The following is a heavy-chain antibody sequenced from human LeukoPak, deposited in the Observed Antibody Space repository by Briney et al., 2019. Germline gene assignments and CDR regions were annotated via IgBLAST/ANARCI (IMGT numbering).Heavy chain of an antibody. CDR3: ARSSGAYRSFDY. D-gene: IGHD1-26*01. V-gene: IGHV4-59*01. CDR1: GGSISSYY. J-gene: IGHJ4*02. Sequence: SETLSLTCTVSGGSISSYYWSWIRQPPGKGLEWIGYIYYSGTTDYNPSLKSRVTISVDTSNNQFSPKVSSVTAADTAVYYCARSSGAYRSFDYWGQGTLVPVSS. CDR2: IYYSGTT.